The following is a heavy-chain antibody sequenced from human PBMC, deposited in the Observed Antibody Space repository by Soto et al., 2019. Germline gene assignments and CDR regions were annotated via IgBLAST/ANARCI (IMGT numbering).Heavy chain of an antibody. V-gene: IGHV4-4*02. CDR3: ATQEVGGSYVYTFDP. CDR2: IYHTGSI. D-gene: IGHD1-26*01. CDR1: GGSISSTNW. J-gene: IGHJ5*02. Sequence: PSETLSLTCAVSGGSISSTNWWSWVRQPPGKGLEWIGEIYHTGSINYNPSLKSRVTISIDKSNNQFSLQLSSVTAADTAVYYCATQEVGGSYVYTFDPWGQGTLVTVSS.